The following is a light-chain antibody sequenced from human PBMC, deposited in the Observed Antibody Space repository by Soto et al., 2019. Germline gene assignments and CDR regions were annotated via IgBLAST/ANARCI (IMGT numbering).Light chain of an antibody. CDR2: WAS. CDR1: QNIFYSSNNQNY. V-gene: IGKV4-1*01. Sequence: DIVMTQPPDSLAVSLGERATINCKSSQNIFYSSNNQNYLAWYQQKPGQPPKLLIYWASTRESGVPDRFSGSGSGTDFTLTISSLQAEDVAVYYCQQYYSARTFGQGTKLEIK. J-gene: IGKJ2*01. CDR3: QQYYSART.